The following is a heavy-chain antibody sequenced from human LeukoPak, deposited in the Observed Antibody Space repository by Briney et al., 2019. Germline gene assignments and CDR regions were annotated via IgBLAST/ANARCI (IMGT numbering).Heavy chain of an antibody. D-gene: IGHD6-6*01. CDR2: IYNSGGT. CDR3: ARSEYSSSSGGLPYYFDY. Sequence: SETLSLTCTVSGGSISSHYWSWIRQPPGKGLEWVTYIYNSGGTNHNPSLRSRVTISVDTSKNQFSLKLSSVTAADTAVYYCARSEYSSSSGGLPYYFDYWGQGTLVTVSS. CDR1: GGSISSHY. J-gene: IGHJ4*02. V-gene: IGHV4-59*11.